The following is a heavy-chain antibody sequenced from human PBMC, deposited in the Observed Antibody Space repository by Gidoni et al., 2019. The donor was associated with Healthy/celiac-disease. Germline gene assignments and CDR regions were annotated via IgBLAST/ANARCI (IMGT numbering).Heavy chain of an antibody. CDR2: FDPEDGET. Sequence: QVQLVQSGAEVKKPGASVKVSCNVSGYPLTELSMPWVRQAPGKGLEWMGGFDPEDGETIYAQKFQGRVTMTEDTSTDTAYMELSSLRSEDTAVYYCATGPRRRPHTPLDYWGQGTLVTVSS. D-gene: IGHD2-2*02. V-gene: IGHV1-24*01. J-gene: IGHJ4*02. CDR3: ATGPRRRPHTPLDY. CDR1: GYPLTELS.